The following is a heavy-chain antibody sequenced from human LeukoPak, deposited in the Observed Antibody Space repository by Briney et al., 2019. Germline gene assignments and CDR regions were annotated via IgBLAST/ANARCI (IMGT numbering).Heavy chain of an antibody. CDR1: GFPFSGSA. V-gene: IGHV3-73*01. CDR2: YRSKANSYAT. D-gene: IGHD6-13*01. J-gene: IGHJ4*02. Sequence: PGGSLSLSCAAPGFPFSGSAMHLVRPASGEGVGVVGSYRSKANSYATAYAASVKGKFSIPRDDSKNPAYNQLNSMKTADTAVYYCTRHLYSISWSRDIPTNDYWGQGTLVTVSS. CDR3: TRHLYSISWSRDIPTNDY.